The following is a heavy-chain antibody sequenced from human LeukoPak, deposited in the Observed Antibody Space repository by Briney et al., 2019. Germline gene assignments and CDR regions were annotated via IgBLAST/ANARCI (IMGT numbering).Heavy chain of an antibody. Sequence: GGSLRLPCAASGFTFSSYSVIWARQAPGKGLEWVSYVSSSGTTTYYADSVKGRFTISRDNGKNLVSLQMNSLRDEHTAVYYCARADRDGNKRFLDWGQGTLVTVSS. CDR2: VSSSGTTT. CDR1: GFTFSSYS. CDR3: ARADRDGNKRFLD. J-gene: IGHJ4*02. D-gene: IGHD5-24*01. V-gene: IGHV3-48*02.